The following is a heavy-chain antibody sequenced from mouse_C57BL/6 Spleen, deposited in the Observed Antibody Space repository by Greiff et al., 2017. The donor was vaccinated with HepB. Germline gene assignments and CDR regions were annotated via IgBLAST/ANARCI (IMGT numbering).Heavy chain of an antibody. J-gene: IGHJ1*03. Sequence: EVKLVDSGGGLVKPGGSLKLSCAASGFTFSSYAMSWVRQTPEKRLEWVATISDGGSYTYYPDNVKGRFTISRDNAKNDLYLQMSHLKSEDTAMYYCARDDGNFSWYFDVWGTGTTVTVSS. V-gene: IGHV5-4*01. CDR2: ISDGGSYT. D-gene: IGHD2-1*01. CDR1: GFTFSSYA. CDR3: ARDDGNFSWYFDV.